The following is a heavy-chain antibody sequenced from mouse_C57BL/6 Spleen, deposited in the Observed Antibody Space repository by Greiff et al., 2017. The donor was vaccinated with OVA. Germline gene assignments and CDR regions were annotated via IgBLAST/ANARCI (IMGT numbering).Heavy chain of an antibody. CDR2: IDPSDSYT. Sequence: QVQLQQPGAELVVPGASVKLSCKASGYTFTSYWMHWVKQRPGQGLEWIGEIDPSDSYTNYNQKFKGKSTLTVDKSSSTAYMQLSSLTSEDSAVYYCARSGITTVVDYWGQGTTLTVSS. CDR3: ARSGITTVVDY. J-gene: IGHJ2*01. D-gene: IGHD1-1*01. V-gene: IGHV1-69*01. CDR1: GYTFTSYW.